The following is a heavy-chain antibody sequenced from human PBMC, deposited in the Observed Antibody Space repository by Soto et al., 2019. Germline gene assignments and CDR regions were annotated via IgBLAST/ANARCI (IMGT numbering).Heavy chain of an antibody. V-gene: IGHV4-34*01. Sequence: PSETLSLTCAVYGGSFSGYYWSWIRQPPGKGLEWIGEINHSGCTNYNPSLKSRVTISVDTSKNQFSLRLSSVTAADTAVYYCARVRHGGWLAYYYYYGMDVWGQGTTVTVSS. D-gene: IGHD6-19*01. CDR2: INHSGCT. CDR1: GGSFSGYY. J-gene: IGHJ6*02. CDR3: ARVRHGGWLAYYYYYGMDV.